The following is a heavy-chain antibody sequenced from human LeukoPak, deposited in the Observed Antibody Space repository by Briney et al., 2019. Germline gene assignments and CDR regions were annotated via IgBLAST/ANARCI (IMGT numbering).Heavy chain of an antibody. V-gene: IGHV3-21*01. CDR2: ISSSSIYI. J-gene: IGHJ5*02. Sequence: GGSLRLSCAASGFTFSTYSMSWVRQAPGKGLEWVSSISSSSIYIYYADSVKGRFTISRDNSKNTLYLQMNSLRAEDTAVYYCAKGEGYDILTGYHNWFDPWGQGTLVTVSS. D-gene: IGHD3-9*01. CDR3: AKGEGYDILTGYHNWFDP. CDR1: GFTFSTYS.